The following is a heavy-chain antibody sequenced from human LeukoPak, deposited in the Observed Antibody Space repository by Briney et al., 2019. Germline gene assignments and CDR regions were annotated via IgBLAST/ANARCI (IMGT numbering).Heavy chain of an antibody. V-gene: IGHV1-2*02. CDR1: GYTFSDYY. CDR2: IKPNGGVT. CDR3: ARPSYCGAGCYYYFDY. Sequence: ASVKVSCKASGYTFSDYYIHWLRQAPGQGLEWMGWIKPNGGVTNYARNFQGRITVTRDTSISTAFMELSSLRSDDTAVYYCARPSYCGAGCYYYFDYWGQGTLVTVSS. J-gene: IGHJ4*02. D-gene: IGHD2-21*02.